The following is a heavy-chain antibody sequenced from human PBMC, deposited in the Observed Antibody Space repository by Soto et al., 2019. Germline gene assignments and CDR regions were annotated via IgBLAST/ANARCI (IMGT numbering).Heavy chain of an antibody. CDR3: TTANFWDNFDY. J-gene: IGHJ4*02. CDR2: IKSKTDGGTT. CDR1: GFTFNNAW. Sequence: GGSLRLSCAASGFTFNNAWMTWVRQAPGKGLEWVGRIKSKTDGGTTDYAAPVKGRFTISRGDSKNTVYLQMNSLKTEDTAVYYCTTANFWDNFDYWGQGTLVTVSS. V-gene: IGHV3-15*01. D-gene: IGHD1-26*01.